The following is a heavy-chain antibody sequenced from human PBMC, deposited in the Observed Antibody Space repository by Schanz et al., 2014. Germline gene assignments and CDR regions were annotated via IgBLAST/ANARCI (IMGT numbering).Heavy chain of an antibody. D-gene: IGHD2-15*01. CDR1: GFTFSSYA. CDR3: AKGMGYCSGGTCYDYYYYGLDV. V-gene: IGHV3-23*01. CDR2: ISGSGGST. J-gene: IGHJ6*02. Sequence: EVQLLESGGGLVQPGGSLRLSCAASGFTFSSYAMSWVRQAPGKGLEWVSAISGSGGSTYYADSVKGRFTISRDNSENTLYLQMNSLSADDTAVFYCAKGMGYCSGGTCYDYYYYGLDVWGQGTTVTGSS.